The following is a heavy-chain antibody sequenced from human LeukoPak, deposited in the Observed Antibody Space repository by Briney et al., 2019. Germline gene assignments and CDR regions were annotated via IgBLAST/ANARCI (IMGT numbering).Heavy chain of an antibody. J-gene: IGHJ6*03. D-gene: IGHD3-9*01. CDR3: ARDRYDILTGYYHPYYYYYMDV. V-gene: IGHV1-8*03. CDR2: MNPNSSNT. CDR1: GYTFTSYD. Sequence: GASVKVSRKTSGYTFTSYDINWLRQATGQGLEWMGWMNPNSSNTGYAQKFQGRVTITRNTSISTAYMELSSLRSEDTAVYYCARDRYDILTGYYHPYYYYYMDVWGIGTTVTVFS.